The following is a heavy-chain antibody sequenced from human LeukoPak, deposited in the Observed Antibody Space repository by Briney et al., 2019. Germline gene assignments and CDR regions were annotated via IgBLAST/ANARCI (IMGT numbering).Heavy chain of an antibody. CDR3: ARWSSDWENNYFDP. D-gene: IGHD6-19*01. V-gene: IGHV4-39*07. CDR1: FGSISSDSHY. Sequence: SETLSLTCTVSFGSISSDSHYWGWIRQPPGNRLEWIASIYYGGTTQYNPSLKGRATISIDTSNNRFSLRLTSATAADTAVYYCARWSSDWENNYFDPWGQGILVTVSS. J-gene: IGHJ5*02. CDR2: IYYGGTT.